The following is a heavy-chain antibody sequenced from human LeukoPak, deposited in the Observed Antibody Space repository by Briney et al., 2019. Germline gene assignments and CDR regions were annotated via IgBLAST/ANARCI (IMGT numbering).Heavy chain of an antibody. Sequence: PGGSLRLSCAASGITFHYNMNWVRHAPGKGLEWGSSITNSGGNIHYTDSVKRRFTISRDNAKNSLFLQMNSMRAEDTALYYCGTCCIRPACRDFDYWGQGTLVTVSS. CDR1: GITFHYN. D-gene: IGHD2-8*02. CDR3: GTCCIRPACRDFDY. J-gene: IGHJ4*02. CDR2: ITNSGGNI. V-gene: IGHV3-21*01.